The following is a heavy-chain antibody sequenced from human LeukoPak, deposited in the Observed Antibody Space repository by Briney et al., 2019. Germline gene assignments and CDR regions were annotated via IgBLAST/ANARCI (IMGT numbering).Heavy chain of an antibody. CDR1: GGSISSTNW. CDR3: ATYYESTGYRFDY. J-gene: IGHJ4*02. CDR2: ILHSGST. D-gene: IGHD3-22*01. V-gene: IGHV4-4*02. Sequence: SETLSLTCAVSGGSISSTNWWSWLRQPPGKGLEWIGEILHSGSTNYNPSLKSRVYMSVDRSKNHFSLRLSSVTAADTAVYYCATYYESTGYRFDYWGQGALVTVSS.